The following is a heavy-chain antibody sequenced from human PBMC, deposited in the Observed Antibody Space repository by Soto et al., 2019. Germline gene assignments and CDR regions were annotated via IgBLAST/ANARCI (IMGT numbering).Heavy chain of an antibody. Sequence: VGSLRLSCAASGFTFSGYGMHWVRQAPGKGLEWVAVISYDGSNKYYADSVKGRFSISRDNSKNTLYLQMSSLRAEDTAVYYCVKNGSSGWPYYYGMDVWGQGTTVTV. CDR1: GFTFSGYG. CDR3: VKNGSSGWPYYYGMDV. V-gene: IGHV3-30*18. CDR2: ISYDGSNK. D-gene: IGHD6-19*01. J-gene: IGHJ6*02.